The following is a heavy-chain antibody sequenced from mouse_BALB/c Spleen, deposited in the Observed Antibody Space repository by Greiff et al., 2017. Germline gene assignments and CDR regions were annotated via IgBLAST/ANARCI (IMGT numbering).Heavy chain of an antibody. V-gene: IGHV2-9-2*01. CDR3: VRANWDDYAMDY. D-gene: IGHD4-1*01. Sequence: QVQLQQSGPGLVAPSQSLSITCTVSGFSLTSYDISWIRQPPGKGLEWLGVIWTGGGTNYNSAFMSRLSISKDNSKSQVFLKMNSLQTDDTAIYYCVRANWDDYAMDYWGQGTSVTVSS. CDR1: GFSLTSYD. J-gene: IGHJ4*01. CDR2: IWTGGGT.